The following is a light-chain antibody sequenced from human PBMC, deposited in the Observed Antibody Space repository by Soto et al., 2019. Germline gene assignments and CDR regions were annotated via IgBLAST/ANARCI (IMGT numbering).Light chain of an antibody. CDR2: GAC. J-gene: IGKJ4*01. CDR1: QSVSRKS. CDR3: QQYGSLPLT. Sequence: VLTESPGTLSLSPWERATLSCRASQSVSRKSLAWYQQKPGQAPRLLIYGACSRETEIPDRFSGSGAGTECTRTISRLEPEDVAVYYCQQYGSLPLTFGGGTKVDIK. V-gene: IGKV3-20*01.